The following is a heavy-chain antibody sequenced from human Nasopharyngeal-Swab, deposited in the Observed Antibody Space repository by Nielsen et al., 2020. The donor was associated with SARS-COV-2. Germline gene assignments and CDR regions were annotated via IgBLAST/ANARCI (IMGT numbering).Heavy chain of an antibody. Sequence: GSLRLSCAASGFTFSSYAMSWVRQAPGKGLEWVSAISGSGGSTYYADSVKGRFTISRDNSKNTLYLQMNSLRAEDTAVYYCAKVKRPIVVVPAATDYWGQGTLVTVSS. D-gene: IGHD2-2*01. CDR3: AKVKRPIVVVPAATDY. V-gene: IGHV3-23*01. J-gene: IGHJ4*02. CDR2: ISGSGGST. CDR1: GFTFSSYA.